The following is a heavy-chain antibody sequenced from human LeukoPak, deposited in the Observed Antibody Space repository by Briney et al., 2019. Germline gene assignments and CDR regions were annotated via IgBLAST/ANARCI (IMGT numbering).Heavy chain of an antibody. CDR2: IIHSGST. J-gene: IGHJ3*01. CDR3: ARRNDFVVVVAATGAFDV. CDR1: GGSFSGYY. D-gene: IGHD2-15*01. Sequence: KPSETLSLTCAVYGGSFSGYYWSWIPQPPGKGLEWIGEIIHSGSTNYNPSLKSRVTISVDTSKNQFSLKLSSVTAADTAVYFCARRNDFVVVVAATGAFDVWGQGTMVTVSS. V-gene: IGHV4-34*12.